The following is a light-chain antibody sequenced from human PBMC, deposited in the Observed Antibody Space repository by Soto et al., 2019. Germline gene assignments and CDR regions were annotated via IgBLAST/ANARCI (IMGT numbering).Light chain of an antibody. CDR1: QSVASAY. CDR2: GAS. V-gene: IGKV3-20*01. CDR3: QQYQSSRWT. J-gene: IGKJ1*01. Sequence: EIVLTQSPGTLSLSPGERATLSCRASQSVASAYLAWYQHTPGQAPRLLIYGASSRATGIPDRFSGSGSGTDVALTISSLEPEDFAVYYCQQYQSSRWTVGQGTKVEAK.